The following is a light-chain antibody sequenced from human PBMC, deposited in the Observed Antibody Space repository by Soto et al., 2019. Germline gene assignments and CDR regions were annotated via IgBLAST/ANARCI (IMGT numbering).Light chain of an antibody. CDR1: SSDVCAYNY. Sequence: QSVLTQPASVSGSPGQSITISCTGTSSDVCAYNYDSWYQQHPGKVPKLIIYDVNNRPSGVSNRFSGSKSGNTASLTISGLQTEDEADYYCSSYTSATTYVFGTGTKLTVL. CDR2: DVN. J-gene: IGLJ1*01. V-gene: IGLV2-14*01. CDR3: SSYTSATTYV.